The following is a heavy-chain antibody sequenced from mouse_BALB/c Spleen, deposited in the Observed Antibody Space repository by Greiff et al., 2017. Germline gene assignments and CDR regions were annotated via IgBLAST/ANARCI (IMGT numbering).Heavy chain of an antibody. V-gene: IGHV1-4*01. J-gene: IGHJ3*01. CDR2: INPSSGYT. Sequence: VQLQQSGAELARPGASVKMSCKASGFTFTSYTMHWVKQRPGQGLEWIGYINPSSGYTNYNQKFKDKATLTADKSSSTAYMQLSSLTSEDSAVSYCERVVFYYYGRSSAWFAYWGQGTLVTVSA. D-gene: IGHD1-1*01. CDR1: GFTFTSYT. CDR3: ERVVFYYYGRSSAWFAY.